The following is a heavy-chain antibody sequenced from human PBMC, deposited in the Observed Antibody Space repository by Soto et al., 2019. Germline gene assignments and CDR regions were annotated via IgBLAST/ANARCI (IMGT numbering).Heavy chain of an antibody. CDR3: ARDHCSSTSCYVPSFLDY. V-gene: IGHV1-18*01. CDR1: GYTFTSYG. CDR2: ISAYNGNT. Sequence: ASVKVSCKASGYTFTSYGISWVRQAPGQGLEWMGWISAYNGNTNYAQKLQGRVTMTTDTSTSTAYMELRSLRSDDTAVYYCARDHCSSTSCYVPSFLDYWGQGTLVTVSS. J-gene: IGHJ4*02. D-gene: IGHD2-2*01.